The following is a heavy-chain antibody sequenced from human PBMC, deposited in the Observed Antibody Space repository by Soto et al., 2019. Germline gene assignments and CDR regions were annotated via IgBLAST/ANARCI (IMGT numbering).Heavy chain of an antibody. CDR1: GFSFSSYG. CDR2: IWYDGSKN. J-gene: IGHJ4*02. Sequence: QVQLVESGGGVVQPGKSLRLSCAASGFSFSSYGMHWVRQAPGKGLEWVAVIWYDGSKNYYADSVKGRFTISRGNSKNTLYLQMNSLRAEDTAVYYCARFSSSWYGKIDYWGQGTLVTVSS. CDR3: ARFSSSWYGKIDY. V-gene: IGHV3-33*01. D-gene: IGHD6-13*01.